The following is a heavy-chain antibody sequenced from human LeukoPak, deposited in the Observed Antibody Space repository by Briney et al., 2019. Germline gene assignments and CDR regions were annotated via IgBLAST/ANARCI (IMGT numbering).Heavy chain of an antibody. CDR2: INHSGST. CDR1: GGSFSGYY. J-gene: IGHJ6*02. Sequence: SETLSLTCAVYGGSFSGYYWSWIRQPPGKGLEGIGEINHSGSTNYNPSLKSRVTISVDTSKNQFSLKLSSVTAADTAVYYCARVIAATGPGSYYYGMDVWGQGTTVTVSS. V-gene: IGHV4-34*01. CDR3: ARVIAATGPGSYYYGMDV. D-gene: IGHD6-13*01.